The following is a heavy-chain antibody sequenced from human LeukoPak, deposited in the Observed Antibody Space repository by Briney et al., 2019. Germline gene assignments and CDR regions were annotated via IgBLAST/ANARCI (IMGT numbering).Heavy chain of an antibody. CDR1: VGSISSYY. CDR3: ARNSDYGDYVRYWYFDL. J-gene: IGHJ2*01. CDR2: IYYSGST. Sequence: PSETLSLACTVSVGSISSYYWSWIRQPPGTGLEWLGDIYYSGSTNYTPSLKSRVTISVDTSKNQFSLKLSSVAAADTAVYYCARNSDYGDYVRYWYFDLWGRGTLVTVSS. V-gene: IGHV4-59*08. D-gene: IGHD4-17*01.